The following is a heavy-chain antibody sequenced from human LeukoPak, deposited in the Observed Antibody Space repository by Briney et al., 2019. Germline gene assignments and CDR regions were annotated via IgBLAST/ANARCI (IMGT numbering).Heavy chain of an antibody. CDR1: GYTFTGYY. J-gene: IGHJ5*02. D-gene: IGHD2-2*01. Sequence: ASVKVSCKASGYTFTGYYMHWVRQAPGQGLEWMGIINPSGGSTSYAQKFQGRVTMTRDTSTSTVYMELSSLRSEDTAVYYCARADCSSTSCYGWLDPWGQGTLVTVSS. CDR3: ARADCSSTSCYGWLDP. CDR2: INPSGGST. V-gene: IGHV1-46*01.